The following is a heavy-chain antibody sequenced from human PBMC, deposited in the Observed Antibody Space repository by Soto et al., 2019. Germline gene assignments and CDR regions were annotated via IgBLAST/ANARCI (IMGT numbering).Heavy chain of an antibody. CDR2: IWYDGSNK. Sequence: QVELVEWGGGVVQPGRSLRISCAASGFTFTTYGMHWVRQAPGKELEWVAHIWYDGSNKYYADSVKGRFTISRDNSKGTVFLQMNSLRAEDTAVYYCARDGSMILTEWGQGTLVTVSS. J-gene: IGHJ4*02. CDR1: GFTFTTYG. CDR3: ARDGSMILTE. V-gene: IGHV3-33*01. D-gene: IGHD3-22*01.